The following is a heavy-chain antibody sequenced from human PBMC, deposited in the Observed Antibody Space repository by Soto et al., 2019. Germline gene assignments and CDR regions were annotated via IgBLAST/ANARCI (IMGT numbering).Heavy chain of an antibody. Sequence: GESLKISCKGSGYSFTSYWIGWVRQMPGKGLEWMGIIYPGDSDTRYSPSFQGQVTTSADKSISTAYLQWSSLKASDTAMYYCARHYCSSTSCYVLDYWGQGTLVTVSS. V-gene: IGHV5-51*01. CDR2: IYPGDSDT. J-gene: IGHJ4*02. D-gene: IGHD2-2*01. CDR3: ARHYCSSTSCYVLDY. CDR1: GYSFTSYW.